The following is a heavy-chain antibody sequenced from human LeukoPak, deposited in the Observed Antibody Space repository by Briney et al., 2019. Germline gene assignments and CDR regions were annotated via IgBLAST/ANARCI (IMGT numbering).Heavy chain of an antibody. CDR2: IGGSGETT. Sequence: GGSLRLSCAASGFTFSNYAMCWVRQAPGKGLEWVSAIGGSGETTHYADSVKGRFTISRDNSKNTLYLQMNSLRPEDTAVYYCARGAHKRDDYGGFFDYWGQGTLVTVSS. CDR3: ARGAHKRDDYGGFFDY. V-gene: IGHV3-23*01. CDR1: GFTFSNYA. J-gene: IGHJ4*02. D-gene: IGHD4-23*01.